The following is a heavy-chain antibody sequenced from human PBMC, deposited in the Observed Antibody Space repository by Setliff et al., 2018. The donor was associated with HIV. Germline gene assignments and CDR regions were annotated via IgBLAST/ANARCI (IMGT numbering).Heavy chain of an antibody. CDR3: ATDRPTYYDYVWGSPNGRKAFDI. J-gene: IGHJ3*02. V-gene: IGHV1-2*02. Sequence: ASVKVSCKASGYTFTNYYMHWVRQAPGQGLEWMGWINPNSGGTNYAQKFQGRVTMTRDTSISTAYMELSRLRSDDTAVYYCATDRPTYYDYVWGSPNGRKAFDIWGQGTMVTVSS. CDR1: GYTFTNYY. D-gene: IGHD3-16*01. CDR2: INPNSGGT.